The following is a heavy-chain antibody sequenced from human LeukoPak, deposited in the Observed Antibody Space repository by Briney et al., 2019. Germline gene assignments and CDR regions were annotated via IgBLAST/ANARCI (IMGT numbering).Heavy chain of an antibody. CDR3: ARGKITLWFFDY. D-gene: IGHD3-10*01. Sequence: SETLSLTCTVSGGSISSGGYYWSWIRQPPGKGLEWIGYIYHSGSTYYNPSLKSRVTISVDRSKNQFSLKLSSVTAADTAVYYCARGKITLWFFDYWGQGTLVTVSS. V-gene: IGHV4-30-2*01. J-gene: IGHJ4*02. CDR1: GGSISSGGYY. CDR2: IYHSGST.